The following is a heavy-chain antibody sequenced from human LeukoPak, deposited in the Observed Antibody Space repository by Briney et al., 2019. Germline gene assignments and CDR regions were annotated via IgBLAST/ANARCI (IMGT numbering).Heavy chain of an antibody. CDR2: IYHSGKT. Sequence: SETLSLTCTVSGYSISSGYYWGWTRQTPGKGLEWIGSIYHSGKTYYNPSLKSRVTISIDTSKNQFSLKLSSVTAADTAVYYCARDRISVADPPNWFDPWGQGTLVTVSS. CDR1: GYSISSGYY. CDR3: ARDRISVADPPNWFDP. D-gene: IGHD6-19*01. V-gene: IGHV4-38-2*02. J-gene: IGHJ5*02.